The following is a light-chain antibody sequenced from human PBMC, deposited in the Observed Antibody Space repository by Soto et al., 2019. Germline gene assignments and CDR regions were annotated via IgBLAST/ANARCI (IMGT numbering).Light chain of an antibody. CDR1: QSVDRW. Sequence: DIQMTQSPSTLSASVGDSVTITCRASQSVDRWLAWYQQRPGKAPKALIYKASNLESGVPSRFSGSGSGTEFTLTITSLQPGDIATYYCQQYTTLVTFGQGTMVEMK. J-gene: IGKJ1*01. V-gene: IGKV1-5*03. CDR3: QQYTTLVT. CDR2: KAS.